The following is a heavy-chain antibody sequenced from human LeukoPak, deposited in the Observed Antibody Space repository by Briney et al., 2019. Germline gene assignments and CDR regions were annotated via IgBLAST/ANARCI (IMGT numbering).Heavy chain of an antibody. CDR3: ARGDAYYYYYMDV. Sequence: ASVKVSCKASGYTFTSYGISWVRQAPGQGLEWMEWMNHNSGNTGYAQKFQGRVTMTRNTSISTAYMELSSLRSEDTAVYYCARGDAYYYYYMDVWGKGTTATVSS. J-gene: IGHJ6*03. CDR2: MNHNSGNT. V-gene: IGHV1-8*02. CDR1: GYTFTSYG.